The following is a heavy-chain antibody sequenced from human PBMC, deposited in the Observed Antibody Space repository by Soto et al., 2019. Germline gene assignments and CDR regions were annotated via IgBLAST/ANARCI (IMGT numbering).Heavy chain of an antibody. Sequence: PSETLSLTCAVYGRSFSGYYWSWIRQPPGKGLEWIGEINHSGSTNYNPSLKSRVTISVDTSKNQFSLKLSSVTAADTAVYYCARGYYFDYWGQGTLVTVSS. CDR1: GRSFSGYY. CDR2: INHSGST. V-gene: IGHV4-34*01. CDR3: ARGYYFDY. J-gene: IGHJ4*02.